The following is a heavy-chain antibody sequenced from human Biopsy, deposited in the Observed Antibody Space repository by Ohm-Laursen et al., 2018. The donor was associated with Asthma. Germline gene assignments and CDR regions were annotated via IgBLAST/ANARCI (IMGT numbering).Heavy chain of an antibody. Sequence: SLRLSCSASGFTLSSYVMHWVRQAPGKGLDWVALISFDPLNKQYADWVRGRFTVSRDSSKNTLYLQMNSLRADDTAVYYCARVDGVVEAATRLGGMDVWGQGTTVTVSS. CDR1: GFTLSSYV. D-gene: IGHD2-15*01. J-gene: IGHJ6*02. V-gene: IGHV3-30*03. CDR2: ISFDPLNK. CDR3: ARVDGVVEAATRLGGMDV.